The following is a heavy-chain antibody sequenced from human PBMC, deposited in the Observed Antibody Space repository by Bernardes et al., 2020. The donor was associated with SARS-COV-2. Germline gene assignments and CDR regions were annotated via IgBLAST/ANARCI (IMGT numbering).Heavy chain of an antibody. CDR3: AKKGTTGIGSGNYYFLDQ. Sequence: GGSLRLSCVASGFTFRNYAMAWVRQAPGKGLEWVSVISPKGDFTFYGDSVQGRFRIFRDNSKNMVSLYMSRLKAEDTALYFCAKKGTTGIGSGNYYFLDQWGQGTLVTVSS. CDR2: ISPKGDFT. CDR1: GFTFRNYA. V-gene: IGHV3-23*01. D-gene: IGHD4-17*01. J-gene: IGHJ4*02.